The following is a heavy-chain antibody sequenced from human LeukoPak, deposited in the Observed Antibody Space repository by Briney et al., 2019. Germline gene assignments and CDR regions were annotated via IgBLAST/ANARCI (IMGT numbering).Heavy chain of an antibody. CDR2: IYYSGST. CDR3: ARHPYSDGFDV. Sequence: PSETLSLTCIVSGGSISSYYWSWIRQPPGKGLEWIGYIYYSGSTNYNPSLKSRVTISVDTSKNQFSLKLSSVTAADTAVYYCARHPYSDGFDVWGQGTMVTVSS. CDR1: GGSISSYY. V-gene: IGHV4-59*08. J-gene: IGHJ3*01. D-gene: IGHD1-1*01.